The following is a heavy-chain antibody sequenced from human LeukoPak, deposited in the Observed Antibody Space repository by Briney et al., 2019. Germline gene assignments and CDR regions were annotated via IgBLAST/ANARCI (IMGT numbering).Heavy chain of an antibody. J-gene: IGHJ4*02. V-gene: IGHV4-30-4*01. Sequence: SQTLSLTCTVSGGSISSGDYYWSWIRQPPGTGLEWIGYIYYSGSTYYNPSLKSRVTISVDTSKNQFSLKLSSVTAADTAVYYCARGPRLLRFLEWLPRYFDYWGQGTLVTVSS. CDR3: ARGPRLLRFLEWLPRYFDY. D-gene: IGHD3-3*01. CDR1: GGSISSGDYY. CDR2: IYYSGST.